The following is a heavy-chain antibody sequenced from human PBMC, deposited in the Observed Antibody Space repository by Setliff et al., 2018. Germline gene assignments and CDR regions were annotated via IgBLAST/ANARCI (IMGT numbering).Heavy chain of an antibody. D-gene: IGHD5-12*01. CDR1: GGSITSSY. J-gene: IGHJ6*02. Sequence: SETLSLTCTVSGGSITSSYYWSWIRQPAGKGLEWVGRVYINGGTNYNPSLKSRVTISLDTSKNQFSLKLASVTAADTAVYYCARDQWVRSPPLSFSYGMDVWGQGTTVTVSS. V-gene: IGHV4-4*07. CDR2: VYINGGT. CDR3: ARDQWVRSPPLSFSYGMDV.